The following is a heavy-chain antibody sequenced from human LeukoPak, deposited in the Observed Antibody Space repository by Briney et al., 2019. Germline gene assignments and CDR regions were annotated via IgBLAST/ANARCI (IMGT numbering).Heavy chain of an antibody. CDR1: GFTFSNYG. CDR3: AKGVDYGFDC. CDR2: IRYDGSNK. J-gene: IGHJ4*02. D-gene: IGHD4-17*01. Sequence: GGSLRLSRAASGFTFSNYGVLWLRQAPGKGLERVAFIRYDGSNKYYADSVKGRFTISRDNYTNTLYLQLNSLRAEDTAVYYCAKGVDYGFDCWGQGTLVTVSS. V-gene: IGHV3-30*02.